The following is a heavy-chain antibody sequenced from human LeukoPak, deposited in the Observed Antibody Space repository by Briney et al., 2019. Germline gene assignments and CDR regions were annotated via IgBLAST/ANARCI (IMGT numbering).Heavy chain of an antibody. V-gene: IGHV3-74*01. CDR3: SRGSTMTGWNY. D-gene: IGHD5/OR15-5a*01. CDR1: GFTFSTYW. CDR2: INSDGSTT. Sequence: GGSLRLSCAASGFTFSTYWMHWVRQAPGKGLVWVSRINSDGSTTNYADSVKGRFTTSRDNAKNTLYLQMNSLGPEDTAVYYCSRGSTMTGWNYWGQGTLVTVSS. J-gene: IGHJ4*02.